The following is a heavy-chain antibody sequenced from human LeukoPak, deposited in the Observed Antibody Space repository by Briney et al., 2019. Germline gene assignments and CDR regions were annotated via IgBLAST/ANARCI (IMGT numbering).Heavy chain of an antibody. CDR1: GGSISSTSYH. CDR3: ARYASGSYYWFDP. D-gene: IGHD3-10*01. CDR2: VYYTGSA. Sequence: SETLSLACTVSGGSISSTSYHWAWTRQPPGRGLEWIATVYYTGSAYYHPSLKSRVTISVDTSKSQFSLKLSSVTTADTALYYCARYASGSYYWFDPWGQGALVTVSS. V-gene: IGHV4-39*01. J-gene: IGHJ5*02.